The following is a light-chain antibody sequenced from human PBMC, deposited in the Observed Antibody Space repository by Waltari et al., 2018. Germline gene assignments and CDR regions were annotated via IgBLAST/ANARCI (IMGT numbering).Light chain of an antibody. Sequence: DIVMTQSPDSLAVSLGERATINCKSSQSILFRSTNKNYLAWYQQKSGQPPKLLIYWASTRESGVPDRFSGSWSGTDFTLTISRLQAEDVAVYYCQQYYSTPQTFGQGTKVEMK. CDR1: QSILFRSTNKNY. V-gene: IGKV4-1*01. CDR2: WAS. CDR3: QQYYSTPQT. J-gene: IGKJ1*01.